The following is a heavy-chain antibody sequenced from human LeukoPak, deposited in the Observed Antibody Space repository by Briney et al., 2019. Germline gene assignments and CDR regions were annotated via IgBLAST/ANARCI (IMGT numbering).Heavy chain of an antibody. CDR3: ASGADKRLGYYYYYMDV. Sequence: ASVKVSCKASGDTFNIFAISWVRQAPGQGLEWMGGIITAYGTPNYAQKFQGRVTITADESTNTVFMDLSSLGSEDTAVYYCASGADKRLGYYYYYMDVWGKGTTVTVSS. CDR2: IITAYGTP. V-gene: IGHV1-69*01. J-gene: IGHJ6*03. D-gene: IGHD2-15*01. CDR1: GDTFNIFA.